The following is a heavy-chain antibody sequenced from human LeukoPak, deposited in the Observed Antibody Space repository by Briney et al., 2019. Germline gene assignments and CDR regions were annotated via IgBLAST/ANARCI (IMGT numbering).Heavy chain of an antibody. CDR3: VKRLVGTKD. Sequence: SGGSLSLSCATSGFPFSRYSMNWVRQAPGKGLEWVSVIYSGGSTYYADSVKGRFTISRDNSKSTLYLQMNSLRAEDTAVYYCVKRLVGTKDWGQGTMVTVSS. CDR2: IYSGGST. J-gene: IGHJ3*01. CDR1: GFPFSRYS. V-gene: IGHV3-23*03. D-gene: IGHD1-26*01.